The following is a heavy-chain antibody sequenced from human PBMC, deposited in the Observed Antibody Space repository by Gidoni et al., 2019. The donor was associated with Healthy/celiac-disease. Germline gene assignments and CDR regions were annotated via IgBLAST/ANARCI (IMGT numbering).Heavy chain of an antibody. D-gene: IGHD3-10*01. CDR1: GYSISSGYY. J-gene: IGHJ4*02. Sequence: QVQLQESGPGLVKPSETLSLTCTGSGYSISSGYYWGGIRQPPGKGLEWIGSIYHSGSTYYNPSLKSRVTISVDTSKNQFSLKLSSVTAADTAVYYCARDGFGEPIDYWGQGTLVTVSS. CDR3: ARDGFGEPIDY. V-gene: IGHV4-38-2*02. CDR2: IYHSGST.